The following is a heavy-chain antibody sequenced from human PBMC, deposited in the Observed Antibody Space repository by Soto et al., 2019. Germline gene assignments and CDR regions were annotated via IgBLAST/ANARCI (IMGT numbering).Heavy chain of an antibody. J-gene: IGHJ4*02. D-gene: IGHD2-15*01. CDR2: IWYDGSNK. CDR3: ARGDRGGLYCSGGSCYSGFDY. V-gene: IGHV3-33*01. CDR1: GFTFSSYG. Sequence: QVQLVESGGGVVQPGRSLRLSCAASGFTFSSYGMHWVRQAPGKGLEWVAVIWYDGSNKYYADSVKGRFTISRDNSKNTLYLQMNSLRAEDTAVYYCARGDRGGLYCSGGSCYSGFDYWGQGTLVTVSS.